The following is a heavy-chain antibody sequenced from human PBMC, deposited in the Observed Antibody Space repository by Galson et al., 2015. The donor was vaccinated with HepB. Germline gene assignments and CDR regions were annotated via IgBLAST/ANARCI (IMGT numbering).Heavy chain of an antibody. CDR2: IWYDGSNK. J-gene: IGHJ5*02. CDR1: GFTFSSYG. V-gene: IGHV3-33*01. D-gene: IGHD1-7*01. CDR3: ARDKYNWNYESWFDP. Sequence: SLRLSCAASGFTFSSYGMHWVRQAPGKGLEWVAVIWYDGSNKYYADSVKGRFTISRDNSKNTLYLQMNSLRAEDTAVYYCARDKYNWNYESWFDPWGQGTLVTVPS.